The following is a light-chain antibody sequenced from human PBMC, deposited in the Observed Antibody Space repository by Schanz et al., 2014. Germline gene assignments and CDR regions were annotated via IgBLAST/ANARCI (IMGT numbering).Light chain of an antibody. J-gene: IGLJ3*02. CDR3: CSYADSSTWV. Sequence: QSALTQPPSVSGSPGQSITISCTGTSSDVGGYYNYVSWYQQHPGKAPKLMIYDVSNRPSGVSNRFSGSKSGNTASLTISGLQAEDEADYYCCSYADSSTWVFGGGTKLTVL. V-gene: IGLV2-23*02. CDR1: SSDVGGYYNY. CDR2: DVS.